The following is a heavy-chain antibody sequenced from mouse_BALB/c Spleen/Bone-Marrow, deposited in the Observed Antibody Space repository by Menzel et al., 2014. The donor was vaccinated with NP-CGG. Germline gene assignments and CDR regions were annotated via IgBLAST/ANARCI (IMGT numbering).Heavy chain of an antibody. D-gene: IGHD4-1*01. CDR3: AGTWYFDV. J-gene: IGHJ1*01. Sequence: VQLQQSGPGLVKPSQSLSLTRTVTGYSITSDYAWNWIRQFPGNKLEWMGYISYSGSTSYNPSLKSRISITRDTSKNQFFLQLNSVTTEDTATYYCAGTWYFDVWGAGTTVTVSS. V-gene: IGHV3-2*02. CDR2: ISYSGST. CDR1: GYSITSDYA.